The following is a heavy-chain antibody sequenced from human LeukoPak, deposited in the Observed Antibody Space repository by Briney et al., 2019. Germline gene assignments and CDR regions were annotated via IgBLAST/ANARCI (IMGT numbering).Heavy chain of an antibody. CDR2: IKHDGSED. D-gene: IGHD6-13*01. CDR1: GFTFSNYW. CDR3: ARETPYSSSWTVFDY. J-gene: IGHJ4*02. V-gene: IGHV3-7*01. Sequence: GGSLRLSCAASGFTFSNYWMTWVRQAPGKGLEWVANIKHDGSEDYYLDSVKGRFTISRDNAKNSLYLQMNSLRAEDTAVYYCARETPYSSSWTVFDYWGLGTLVTVSS.